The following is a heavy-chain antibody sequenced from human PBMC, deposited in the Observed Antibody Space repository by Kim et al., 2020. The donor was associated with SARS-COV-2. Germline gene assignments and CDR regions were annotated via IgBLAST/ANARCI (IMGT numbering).Heavy chain of an antibody. Sequence: GGSLRLSCAASGFTFSSEWMHWVRQGPGMGLVWVSRINPYGSITNYADSVKGRFTISRDNAKNTLYLQMNSLRAEDTALYYCARGILRTKGAFVIWGQGAMVTVSS. D-gene: IGHD1-26*01. CDR1: GFTFSSEW. CDR3: ARGILRTKGAFVI. CDR2: INPYGSIT. V-gene: IGHV3-74*01. J-gene: IGHJ3*02.